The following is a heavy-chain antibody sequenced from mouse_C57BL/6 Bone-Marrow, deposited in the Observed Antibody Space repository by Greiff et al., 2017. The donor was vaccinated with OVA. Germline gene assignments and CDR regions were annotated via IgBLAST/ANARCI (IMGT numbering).Heavy chain of an antibody. CDR1: GYTFTDYY. J-gene: IGHJ3*01. D-gene: IGHD3-2*02. V-gene: IGHV1-26*01. CDR3: SIYSSGYGAY. Sequence: EVQLQQSGPELVKPGASVKISCKASGYTFTDYYMNWVKQSHGKSLEWIGDINPKNGGTSYNQKFKGKATLTVDKSSSPAYLALRSLTSEDSAVYYWSIYSSGYGAYWGQGTLVTVSA. CDR2: INPKNGGT.